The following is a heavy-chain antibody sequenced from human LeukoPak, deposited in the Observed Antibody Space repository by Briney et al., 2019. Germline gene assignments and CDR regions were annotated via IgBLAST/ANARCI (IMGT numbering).Heavy chain of an antibody. CDR3: AKGDGLDGKFDY. CDR2: ISRNGAGT. D-gene: IGHD3/OR15-3a*01. V-gene: IGHV3-23*01. J-gene: IGHJ4*02. CDR1: GFAFSTYA. Sequence: GGSLRLSCAASGFAFSTYAMSWVRQVPGKGLEWVSAISRNGAGTYYADSVKGRFAISRDDSKNTLYLEMDSLRADDTAVYYCAKGDGLDGKFDYWGQGTLVTVSS.